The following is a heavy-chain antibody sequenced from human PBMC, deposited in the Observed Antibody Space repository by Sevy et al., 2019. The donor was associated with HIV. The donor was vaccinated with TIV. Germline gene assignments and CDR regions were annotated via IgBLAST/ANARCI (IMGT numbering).Heavy chain of an antibody. CDR3: EGRRHYCGGDCLHFDL. J-gene: IGHJ4*02. V-gene: IGHV4-39*01. CDR2: IYYSGYT. Sequence: SETLSLTCTVSGDSISSKNDYWAWLRQPPGKGLEWVGDIYYSGYTDANPSLTGRVTLSVDTSKNQFSLKVTSVTAADRAVYYCEGRRHYCGGDCLHFDLWGQGILITVSS. D-gene: IGHD2-21*01. CDR1: GDSISSKNDY.